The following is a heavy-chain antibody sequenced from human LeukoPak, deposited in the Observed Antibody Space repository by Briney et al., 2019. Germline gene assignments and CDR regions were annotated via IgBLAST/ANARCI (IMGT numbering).Heavy chain of an antibody. Sequence: SQTLSLTCTVSGGSISSGSYCWSWIRQPAGKGLEWIGHIYTSGSTNYNPSLKSRVTISVDTSKNQFSLKLGSVTAADTAVYYCARALVVELGGFDYWGQGTLVTVSS. CDR2: IYTSGST. CDR3: ARALVVELGGFDY. D-gene: IGHD2-15*01. J-gene: IGHJ4*02. CDR1: GGSISSGSYC. V-gene: IGHV4-61*09.